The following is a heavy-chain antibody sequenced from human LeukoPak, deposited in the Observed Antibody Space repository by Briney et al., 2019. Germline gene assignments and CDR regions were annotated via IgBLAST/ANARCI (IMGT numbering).Heavy chain of an antibody. CDR2: IHRSGST. J-gene: IGHJ4*02. D-gene: IGHD1-1*01. CDR3: TRVNWINDY. V-gene: IGHV4-38-2*02. Sequence: SETLSLTCSVSGFSISRGFHWGWVRRPPGKGLEWIGCIHRSGSTYYNPSLMSRVTMSVDTSKNYFSLTLRSVTAADTAVYYCTRVNWINDYWGQGALVTVSS. CDR1: GFSISRGFH.